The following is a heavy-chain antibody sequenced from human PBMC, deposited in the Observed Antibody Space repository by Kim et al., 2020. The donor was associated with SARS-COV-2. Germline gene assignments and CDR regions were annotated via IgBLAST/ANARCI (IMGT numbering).Heavy chain of an antibody. Sequence: SETLSLTCTVSGGSISSGGYYWSWIRQHPGKGLEWIGYIYYSGSTYYNPSLKSRVTISVDTSKNQFSLKLSSVTAADTAVYYCARFRNGGDYFDYWGQGTLVTVSS. J-gene: IGHJ4*02. CDR2: IYYSGST. V-gene: IGHV4-31*03. D-gene: IGHD3-16*01. CDR3: ARFRNGGDYFDY. CDR1: GGSISSGGYY.